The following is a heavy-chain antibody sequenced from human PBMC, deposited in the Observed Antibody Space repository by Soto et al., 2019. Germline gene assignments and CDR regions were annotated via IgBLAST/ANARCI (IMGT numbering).Heavy chain of an antibody. J-gene: IGHJ4*02. CDR1: GFTFTSSA. V-gene: IGHV1-58*01. Sequence: QMQLVQSGPEVKKPGTSVKVSCKASGFTFTSSAVQWVRQARGQRLEWIGWIVVGSGNTNYAQKFQERVTITRDMSTSTAYMELSSLRPEDTAVYYCAAERGEKIGGLGYWGQGTLVTVSS. CDR2: IVVGSGNT. CDR3: AAERGEKIGGLGY. D-gene: IGHD3-16*01.